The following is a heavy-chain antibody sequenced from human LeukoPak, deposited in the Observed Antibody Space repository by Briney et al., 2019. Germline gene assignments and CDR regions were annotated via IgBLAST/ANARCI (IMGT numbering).Heavy chain of an antibody. J-gene: IGHJ6*02. CDR3: ARGSPNVVPAAIRVYYYYYYGMDV. V-gene: IGHV1-8*01. D-gene: IGHD2-2*02. CDR1: GYTFTSYD. Sequence: GASVKVSCKASGYTFTSYDINWVRQATGQGLAWMGWMNPNSGNTGYAQKFQGRVTMTRNTSISTAYMELSSLRSEDTAVYYCARGSPNVVPAAIRVYYYYYYGMDVWGQGTTVTVSS. CDR2: MNPNSGNT.